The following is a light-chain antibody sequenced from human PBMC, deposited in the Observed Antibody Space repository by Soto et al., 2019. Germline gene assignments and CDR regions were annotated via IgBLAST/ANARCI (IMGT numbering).Light chain of an antibody. CDR2: GAS. J-gene: IGKJ1*01. CDR1: QSVSSRF. V-gene: IGKV3-20*01. Sequence: EIVLTQSPGTLSLSPGERATLSCRASQSVSSRFLAWYQQRPGQAPRLLIYGASSRATGIPDRSSGSGSGTDFTLTISRLEPEDFALYYCQQYGDSRTFGQGTKVDIK. CDR3: QQYGDSRT.